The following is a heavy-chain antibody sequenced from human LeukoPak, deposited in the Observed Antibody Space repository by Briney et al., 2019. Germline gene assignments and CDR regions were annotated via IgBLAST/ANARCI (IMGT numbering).Heavy chain of an antibody. Sequence: GGSLRLSCAASGFTFSSYSMNWVRQAPGKELEWVSYISSSSSTIYYADSVKGRFTISRDNAKNSLYLQMNSLRAEDTAVYYCARSPRSGYYYPNAFDIWGQGTMVTVSS. CDR1: GFTFSSYS. CDR2: ISSSSSTI. D-gene: IGHD3-22*01. CDR3: ARSPRSGYYYPNAFDI. J-gene: IGHJ3*02. V-gene: IGHV3-48*01.